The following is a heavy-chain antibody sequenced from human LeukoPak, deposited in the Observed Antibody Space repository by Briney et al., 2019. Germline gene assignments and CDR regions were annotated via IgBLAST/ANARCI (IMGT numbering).Heavy chain of an antibody. Sequence: GGSLRLSCAASGFTFSRYGVTWVRQAPGKGLEWVSSVSGSGGTTYYADSVKGRFTISRDNSKNTLYLQMNSLRADDTAVYYCAKRRGLELTYYYHMDVWGKGTTVTVSS. J-gene: IGHJ6*03. CDR3: AKRRGLELTYYYHMDV. V-gene: IGHV3-23*01. CDR1: GFTFSRYG. CDR2: VSGSGGTT. D-gene: IGHD1-7*01.